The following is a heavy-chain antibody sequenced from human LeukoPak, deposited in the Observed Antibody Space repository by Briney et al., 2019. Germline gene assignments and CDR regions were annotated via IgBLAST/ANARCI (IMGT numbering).Heavy chain of an antibody. CDR2: IKGKVDGETT. D-gene: IGHD6-19*01. V-gene: IGHV3-15*01. CDR1: GFTFTNAW. Sequence: KTGGSLRLSCAASGFTFTNAWMNWVRQAPGKGLEWVGRIKGKVDGETTDYAAPVKGRFTISRDDSRNTLYLQMHSLKTEDTAVYFCTREQLLADFDYWGQGTLVTVPS. CDR3: TREQLLADFDY. J-gene: IGHJ4*02.